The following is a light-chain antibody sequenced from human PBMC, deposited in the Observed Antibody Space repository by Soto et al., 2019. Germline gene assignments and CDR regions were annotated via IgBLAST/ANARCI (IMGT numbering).Light chain of an antibody. CDR3: QQYYSYPRT. Sequence: AIRMTQSPSSFSASTGDRVTITCLASQGISSYLAWYQQKPGKAPKLLIYAASTLQSWVPSRFSGSGSGTDFTLTISCLQSEDFATYHCQQYYSYPRTFGQGTKVEIK. V-gene: IGKV1-8*01. CDR2: AAS. CDR1: QGISSY. J-gene: IGKJ1*01.